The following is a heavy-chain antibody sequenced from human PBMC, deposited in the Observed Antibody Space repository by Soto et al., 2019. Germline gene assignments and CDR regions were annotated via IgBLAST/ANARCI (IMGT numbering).Heavy chain of an antibody. J-gene: IGHJ4*02. CDR1: GFTFSSYA. CDR3: ARDRYYVWGSYRPYYFDY. D-gene: IGHD3-16*02. CDR2: ISYDGSNK. V-gene: IGHV3-30-3*01. Sequence: PGGSLRLSCAASGFTFSSYAMHWVRQAPGKGLEWVAVISYDGSNKYYADSVKGRFTISRDNSKNTLYLQMNSLRAEDTAVYYCARDRYYVWGSYRPYYFDYWGQGTLVTVSS.